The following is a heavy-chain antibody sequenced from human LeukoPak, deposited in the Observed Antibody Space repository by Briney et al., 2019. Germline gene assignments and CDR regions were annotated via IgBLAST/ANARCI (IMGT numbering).Heavy chain of an antibody. J-gene: IGHJ3*02. D-gene: IGHD1-14*01. V-gene: IGHV3-30*02. CDR2: IRYDGSNK. Sequence: GGSLRLSCGASGFTFSSYGMHWVRQAPGKGLEWVAFIRYDGSNKYYADSVKGRFTISRDNAKNSLYLQMNSLRAEDTAVYYCARDLRRTDAFDIWGQGTMVTVSS. CDR3: ARDLRRTDAFDI. CDR1: GFTFSSYG.